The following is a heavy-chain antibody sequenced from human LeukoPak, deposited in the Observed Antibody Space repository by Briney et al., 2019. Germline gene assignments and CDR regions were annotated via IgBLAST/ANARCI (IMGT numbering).Heavy chain of an antibody. CDR2: IYYSGST. Sequence: SETLSLTCTVSGGSISSSSYYWGWIRQPPGKGLEWIGCIYYSGSTYYNPSLKSRVTISVYTSKNQFSLKLSSVTAADTAVYYCARQTSTYCSGGSCYSWYFDYWGQGTLVTVSS. CDR3: ARQTSTYCSGGSCYSWYFDY. D-gene: IGHD2-15*01. CDR1: GGSISSSSYY. V-gene: IGHV4-39*01. J-gene: IGHJ4*02.